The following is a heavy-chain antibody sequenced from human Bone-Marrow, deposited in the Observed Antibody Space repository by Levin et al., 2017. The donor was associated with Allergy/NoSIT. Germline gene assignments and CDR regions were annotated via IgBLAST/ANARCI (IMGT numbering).Heavy chain of an antibody. V-gene: IGHV3-74*01. CDR3: TRVSEATLYGDYLLGWFDP. CDR2: INSDGDRT. CDR1: GFTFDKYW. J-gene: IGHJ5*02. Sequence: QAGGSLRLSCVDSGFTFDKYWVHWVRQVPGKGLVWVSRINSDGDRTSYAESVRGRFTVSRDIAKNTVYLQMNSLRPDDTAVYHCTRVSEATLYGDYLLGWFDPRGQGTLVTVSS. D-gene: IGHD4-17*01.